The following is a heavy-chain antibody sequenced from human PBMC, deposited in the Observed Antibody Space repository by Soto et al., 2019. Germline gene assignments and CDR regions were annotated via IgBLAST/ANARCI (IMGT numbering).Heavy chain of an antibody. CDR2: ISGSGGST. CDR1: GFTFSSYA. D-gene: IGHD3-10*01. V-gene: IGHV3-23*01. Sequence: PGGSLRLSCAASGFTFSSYAMSWVRQAPGKGLEWVSAISGSGGSTYYADSVKGRFTISRDNSKNTLYLQMNSLRAEDTAVYYCAKFESWWVRGGDAAFDIWGQGTMVTVSS. CDR3: AKFESWWVRGGDAAFDI. J-gene: IGHJ3*02.